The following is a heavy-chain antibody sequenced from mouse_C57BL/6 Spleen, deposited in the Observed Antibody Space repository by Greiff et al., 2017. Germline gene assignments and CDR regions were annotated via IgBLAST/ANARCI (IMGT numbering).Heavy chain of an antibody. CDR3: TTDSSGYVYFDY. J-gene: IGHJ2*01. V-gene: IGHV1-15*01. CDR2: IDPETGGT. CDR1: GYTFTDYE. Sequence: VKVVESGAELVRPGASVTLSCKASGYTFTDYEMHWVKQTPVHGLEWIGAIDPETGGTAYNQKFKGKAILTADKSSSTAYMELRSLTSEDSAVYYCTTDSSGYVYFDYWGQGTTLTVSS. D-gene: IGHD3-2*02.